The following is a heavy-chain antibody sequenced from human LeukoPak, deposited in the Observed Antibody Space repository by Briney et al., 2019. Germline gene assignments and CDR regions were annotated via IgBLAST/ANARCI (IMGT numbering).Heavy chain of an antibody. V-gene: IGHV3-30*04. CDR3: AKASHKYYYDSSDIDY. CDR1: GFTFSTYA. J-gene: IGHJ4*02. CDR2: ISYDGSNK. Sequence: GRSLRLSCAASGFTFSTYAMHWVRQAPVKGLEWVAVISYDGSNKYYADSVKGRFTISRDNSKNTLFLQMNSLRAEDTAVYYCAKASHKYYYDSSDIDYWGQGTLVTVSS. D-gene: IGHD3-22*01.